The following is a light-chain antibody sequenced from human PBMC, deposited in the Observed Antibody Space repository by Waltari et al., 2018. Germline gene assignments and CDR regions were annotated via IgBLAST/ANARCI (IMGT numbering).Light chain of an antibody. Sequence: EIVMTQAPLSLSVTPGQPASMSCKSSQSLLHSDGRARLYWYLQKPGQSPQLLISEVSNRFAGVTEMFSGSGSGTDFTLKISRVEAEDVGVYFCMQNIQLPTFGQGTKVEIE. V-gene: IGKV2D-29*02. J-gene: IGKJ1*01. CDR2: EVS. CDR3: MQNIQLPT. CDR1: QSLLHSDGRAR.